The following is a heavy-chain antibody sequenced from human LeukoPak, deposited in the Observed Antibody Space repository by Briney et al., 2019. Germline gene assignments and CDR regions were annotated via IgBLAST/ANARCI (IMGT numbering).Heavy chain of an antibody. CDR1: GGSTSSGGYY. CDR2: IYYSGST. Sequence: PXETLSLTCTVSGGSTSSGGYYWSWIRQHPGKGLEWIGYIYYSGSTYYNPSLKSRVTISVDTSKNQFSLKLSSVTAADTAVYYCAREDSSCPFDIWGQGTMVTVSS. J-gene: IGHJ3*02. D-gene: IGHD2-21*01. V-gene: IGHV4-31*03. CDR3: AREDSSCPFDI.